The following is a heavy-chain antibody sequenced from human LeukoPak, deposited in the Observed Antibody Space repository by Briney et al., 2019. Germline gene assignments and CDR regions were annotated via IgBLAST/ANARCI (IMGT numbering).Heavy chain of an antibody. J-gene: IGHJ5*02. CDR2: IYHSGST. Sequence: PSETLPLTCAVSGGSISSSNWWSWVRQPPGKGLEWIGEIYHSGSTNYNPSLKSRVTISVDTSKNQFSLKLSSVTAADTAVYFCARNLWEGDYYGNNWFDPWGQGILVTVSS. CDR3: ARNLWEGDYYGNNWFDP. CDR1: GGSISSSNW. D-gene: IGHD3-10*01. V-gene: IGHV4-4*02.